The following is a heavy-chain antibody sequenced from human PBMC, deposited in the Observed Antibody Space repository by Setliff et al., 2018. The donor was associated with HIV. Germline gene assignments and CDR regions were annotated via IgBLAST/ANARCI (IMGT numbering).Heavy chain of an antibody. CDR2: ISAYNGNT. J-gene: IGHJ3*02. CDR1: GYTFTSYG. D-gene: IGHD3-22*01. V-gene: IGHV1-18*01. Sequence: RASVKVSCKASGYTFTSYGISWVRQAPGQGLEWMGWISAYNGNTNYAQKLQGRVTMTTDTSTSTAYMELRSLRPDDAAVYYCARVRLIFTMIVVVSGAFDIWGQGTMVTVSS. CDR3: ARVRLIFTMIVVVSGAFDI.